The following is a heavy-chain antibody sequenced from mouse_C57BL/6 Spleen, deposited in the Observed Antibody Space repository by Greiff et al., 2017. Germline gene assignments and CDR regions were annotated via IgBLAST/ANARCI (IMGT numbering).Heavy chain of an antibody. V-gene: IGHV1-82*01. CDR1: GYAFSSSW. D-gene: IGHD1-1*02. J-gene: IGHJ3*01. CDR2: IYPGDGDT. CDR3: ERPKGGPWLAY. Sequence: QVQLQQSGPELVKPGASVKISCKASGYAFSSSWMNWVKQRPGKGLEWIGRIYPGDGDTNYNGKFKGKATLTADKSSSTAYMHLSSLTSEDSAVYFGERPKGGPWLAYGGQGTLVTV.